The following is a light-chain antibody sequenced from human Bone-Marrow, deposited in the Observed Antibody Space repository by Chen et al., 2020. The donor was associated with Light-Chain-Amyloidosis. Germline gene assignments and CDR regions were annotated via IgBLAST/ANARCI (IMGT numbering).Light chain of an antibody. CDR1: ALQNQY. V-gene: IGLV3-25*03. CDR3: QSSGSGGIYPWV. Sequence: YELTQPPSVSVSQGQTASITCSGDALQNQYAYWFQQSSGHAPVPVMYTDTERPSGIPERFSGSKSGTTGTWTITGVQAADEADYYCQSSGSGGIYPWVFGAGTKLTVL. CDR2: TDT. J-gene: IGLJ3*02.